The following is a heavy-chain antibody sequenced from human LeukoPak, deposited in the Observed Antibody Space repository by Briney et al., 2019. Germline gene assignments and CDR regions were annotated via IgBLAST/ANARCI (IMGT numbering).Heavy chain of an antibody. Sequence: SETLSLTCAVSGGSVNSGSYYWSWIRQHPGKGLEWIGYIYYTGITNYNPSLKSRVTISVDTSKNQFSLNLNSVTAADTAVYYCATSQCGSDCYLAGDYWGQGTLVTVSS. CDR2: IYYTGIT. J-gene: IGHJ4*02. V-gene: IGHV4-61*01. CDR3: ATSQCGSDCYLAGDY. CDR1: GGSVNSGSYY. D-gene: IGHD2-21*02.